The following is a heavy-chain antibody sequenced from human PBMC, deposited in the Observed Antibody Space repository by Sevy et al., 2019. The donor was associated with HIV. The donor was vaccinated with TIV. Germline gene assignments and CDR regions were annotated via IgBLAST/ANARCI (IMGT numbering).Heavy chain of an antibody. CDR3: ARDLPPSATTVAHFDY. V-gene: IGHV3-48*03. D-gene: IGHD4-17*01. CDR2: VSNSGTNI. J-gene: IGHJ4*02. Sequence: GGSLRLSCAASGFRFSSYEMNWVRLAPVKGLEWVASVSNSGTNIDYSDSVRGRFTISRDTAKNSLYLQMNSLRAEDTAVYYCARDLPPSATTVAHFDYWGQGTLVTVSS. CDR1: GFRFSSYE.